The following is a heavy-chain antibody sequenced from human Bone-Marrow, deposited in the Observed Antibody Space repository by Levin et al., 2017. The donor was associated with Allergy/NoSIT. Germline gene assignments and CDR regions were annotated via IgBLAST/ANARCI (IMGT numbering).Heavy chain of an antibody. J-gene: IGHJ4*02. CDR3: ARDECSGGFCFLDH. D-gene: IGHD2-8*02. CDR1: AASVSSPSHY. V-gene: IGHV4-61*01. Sequence: SSETLSLTCTVSAASVSSPSHYWTWIRQSPGKGLEWIGYIDDRGRTNYNPSLQRRVTISVDTPKNQFSLKLNFVTAADTAVYYCARDECSGGFCFLDHWGQGSLVTVSS. CDR2: IDDRGRT.